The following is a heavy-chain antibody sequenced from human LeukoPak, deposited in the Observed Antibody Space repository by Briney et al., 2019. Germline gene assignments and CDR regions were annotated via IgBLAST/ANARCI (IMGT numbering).Heavy chain of an antibody. CDR3: ARVQIPGLNIAGFDI. Sequence: LGESLKISCKGSGYTFSSYWIAWVRQMPGKGLEWVGIIYPGDPDTRYSPSFEGQVTISADKSIGTAYLQWSSLKASDTAMYYCARVQIPGLNIAGFDIWGQGIPVTVSS. CDR1: GYTFSSYW. J-gene: IGHJ3*02. V-gene: IGHV5-51*01. D-gene: IGHD2-15*01. CDR2: IYPGDPDT.